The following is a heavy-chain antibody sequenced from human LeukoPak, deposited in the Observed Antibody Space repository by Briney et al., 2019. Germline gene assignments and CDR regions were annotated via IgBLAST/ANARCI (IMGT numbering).Heavy chain of an antibody. Sequence: SETLSLTCTVSGGSISSYYWSWIRQPPWKGLEWIGYIYYSGSTNYNPSLKSRVTISVDTSKNQFSLKLSSVTAADTAVYYCARSSKSTRAFDIWGQGTVVTVSS. J-gene: IGHJ3*02. CDR1: GGSISSYY. CDR3: ARSSKSTRAFDI. CDR2: IYYSGST. V-gene: IGHV4-59*01.